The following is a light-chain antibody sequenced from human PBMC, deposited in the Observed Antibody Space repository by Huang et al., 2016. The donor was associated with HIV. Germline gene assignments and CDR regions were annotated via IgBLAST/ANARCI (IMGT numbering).Light chain of an antibody. CDR2: GAF. CDR3: QHYNGWPPMYT. V-gene: IGKV3-15*01. J-gene: IGKJ2*01. CDR1: QSISIN. Sequence: EIVMTQSPATLSVSPGEGVTLSCRASQSISINLAWYQQRPGRAPRLLIYGAFTRATGIPARFSGSGSGTEFTLTISSLQSEDFAVYYCQHYNGWPPMYTFGQGTELEIK.